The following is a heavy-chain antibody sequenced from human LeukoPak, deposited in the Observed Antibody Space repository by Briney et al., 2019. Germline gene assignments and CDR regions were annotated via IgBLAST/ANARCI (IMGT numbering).Heavy chain of an antibody. Sequence: PSETLSLTCTVSGGSISSYYWSWIRQPPGKGLEWIGYIYYSGSNNYNPSLKSRVTISVDTSKNQFSLKLSSVTAADTAVYYCARGDYYDSSGYYPYYYGMDVWGQGTTVTVSS. J-gene: IGHJ6*02. CDR2: IYYSGSN. V-gene: IGHV4-59*01. CDR1: GGSISSYY. CDR3: ARGDYYDSSGYYPYYYGMDV. D-gene: IGHD3-22*01.